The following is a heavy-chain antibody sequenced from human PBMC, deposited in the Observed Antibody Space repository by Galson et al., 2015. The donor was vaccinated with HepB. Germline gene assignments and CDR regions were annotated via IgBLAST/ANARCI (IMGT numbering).Heavy chain of an antibody. Sequence: SLRLSCAASGFTFSSYAMSWVRQAPGKGLEWVSAISGSGGSTYYADSVKGRFTISRDNSKNTLYLQMNSLRAEDTAVYYCANQRGAIVVVPPWRWGQGTLVTVSS. CDR2: ISGSGGST. D-gene: IGHD2-2*01. CDR1: GFTFSSYA. CDR3: ANQRGAIVVVPPWR. J-gene: IGHJ4*02. V-gene: IGHV3-23*01.